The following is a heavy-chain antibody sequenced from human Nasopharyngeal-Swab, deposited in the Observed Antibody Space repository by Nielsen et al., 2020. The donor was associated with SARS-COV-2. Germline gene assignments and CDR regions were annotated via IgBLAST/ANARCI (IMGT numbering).Heavy chain of an antibody. CDR3: ARGHSALLRFLEWGFDTFDI. J-gene: IGHJ3*02. CDR2: IIPILGIA. CDR1: RGTPSSYS. Sequence: SAKVSCKASRGTPSSYSISRVRLAPAQTLEWMGGIIPILGIANYAQKSLGSVTITADKSTSTAYIELSSLLADDTGVYYCARGHSALLRFLEWGFDTFDIWGQGTMVTVSS. D-gene: IGHD3-3*01. V-gene: IGHV1-69*10.